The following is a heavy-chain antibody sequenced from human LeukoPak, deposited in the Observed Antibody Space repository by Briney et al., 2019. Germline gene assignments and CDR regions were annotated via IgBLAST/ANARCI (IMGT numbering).Heavy chain of an antibody. D-gene: IGHD6-13*01. CDR2: IYYSGST. CDR3: ARHKASSWHGGPLSNFDY. Sequence: NPSETLSLTCTVSGGSISSSSYYWGWIRQPPGKGLEWIGSIYYSGSTYYNPSLKSRVTISVDTSKNQFSLKLSSVTAADTAVYYCARHKASSWHGGPLSNFDYWGQGTLVTVSS. V-gene: IGHV4-39*01. J-gene: IGHJ4*02. CDR1: GGSISSSSYY.